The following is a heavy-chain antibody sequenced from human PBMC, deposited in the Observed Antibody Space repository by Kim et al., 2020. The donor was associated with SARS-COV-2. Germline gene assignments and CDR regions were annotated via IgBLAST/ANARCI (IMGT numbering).Heavy chain of an antibody. V-gene: IGHV4-59*01. CDR1: GGSMSSFY. J-gene: IGHJ5*02. CDR2: IYSSGST. D-gene: IGHD3-16*01. CDR3: ARGGAVDELGWFDP. Sequence: SETLSLTCTVSGGSMSSFYWIWIRQPPGKGLELIGYIYSSGSTRSNPALKSRVTISVDTSKSQLFLDLSSVTTADTAMYFCARGGAVDELGWFDPWGQGTLVTVSS.